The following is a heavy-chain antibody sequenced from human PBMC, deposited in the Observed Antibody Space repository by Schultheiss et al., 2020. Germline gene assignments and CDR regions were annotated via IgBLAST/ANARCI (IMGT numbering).Heavy chain of an antibody. Sequence: SETLSLTCTVSGGSISSGGYYWSWIRQPPGKGLEWIGSIYYSGSTYYNPSLKSRVTISVDTSNIQFSLRLNSVTAADTAVYYCARHPPFGYSFDYWGQGAQVTVSS. CDR2: IYYSGST. D-gene: IGHD3-22*01. CDR1: GGSISSGGYY. V-gene: IGHV4-39*01. CDR3: ARHPPFGYSFDY. J-gene: IGHJ4*02.